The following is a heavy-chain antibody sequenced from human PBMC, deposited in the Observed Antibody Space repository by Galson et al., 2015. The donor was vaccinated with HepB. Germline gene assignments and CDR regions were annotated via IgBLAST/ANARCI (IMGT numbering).Heavy chain of an antibody. Sequence: SGAEVKKPGESLKISCKASGYTFTSYGISWVRQAPGQGLEWMGWISAYNGNTNYAQKLQGRVTMTTGTSTSTAYMELRSLRSDDTAVYYCARDSSWIQLWLRYEDAFDIWGQGTMVTVSS. V-gene: IGHV1-18*01. CDR1: GYTFTSYG. CDR2: ISAYNGNT. J-gene: IGHJ3*02. D-gene: IGHD5-18*01. CDR3: ARDSSWIQLWLRYEDAFDI.